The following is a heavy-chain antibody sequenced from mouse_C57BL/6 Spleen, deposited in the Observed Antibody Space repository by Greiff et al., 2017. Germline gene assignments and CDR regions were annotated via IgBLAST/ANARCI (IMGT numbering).Heavy chain of an antibody. CDR3: ARTTAVGKAMDY. J-gene: IGHJ4*01. CDR1: GYTFTSYW. V-gene: IGHV1-64*01. D-gene: IGHD1-1*01. CDR2: IHPNSGST. Sequence: QVQLQQPGAELVKPGASVKLSCTASGYTFTSYWMHWVKQRPGQGLEWIGMIHPNSGSTNYNEKFKSKATLTVDKSSSTAYMQLSSLTSEDSAVYYCARTTAVGKAMDYWGQGTSVTVSS.